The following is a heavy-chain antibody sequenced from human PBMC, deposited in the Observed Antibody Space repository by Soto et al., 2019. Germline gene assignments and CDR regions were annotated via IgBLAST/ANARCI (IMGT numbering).Heavy chain of an antibody. Sequence: PSETLSLTCAVYGGSFSGYYWSWIRQPPVKGLEWIGEINHSGSTNYNPSLKSRVTISVDTSKNQFSLKLSSVTAADTAVYYCAREKIVVVPTAIGSGSWFDPWGQGTLVTVSS. CDR1: GGSFSGYY. CDR2: INHSGST. CDR3: AREKIVVVPTAIGSGSWFDP. D-gene: IGHD2-2*01. V-gene: IGHV4-34*01. J-gene: IGHJ5*02.